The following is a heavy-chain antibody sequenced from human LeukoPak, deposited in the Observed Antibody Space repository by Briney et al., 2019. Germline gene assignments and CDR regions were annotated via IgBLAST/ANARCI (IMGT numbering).Heavy chain of an antibody. CDR3: AKDPPSHYYDSSGYYYFIGPRPRLFDY. J-gene: IGHJ4*02. D-gene: IGHD3-22*01. V-gene: IGHV4-34*01. CDR2: INHSGST. Sequence: SETLSLTCAVYGGSFSGYYWSWIRQPPGKGLEWIGEINHSGSTNYNPSLKSRVTISVDTSKNQFSLKLSSVTAADTAVYYCAKDPPSHYYDSSGYYYFIGPRPRLFDYWGQGTLVTVSS. CDR1: GGSFSGYY.